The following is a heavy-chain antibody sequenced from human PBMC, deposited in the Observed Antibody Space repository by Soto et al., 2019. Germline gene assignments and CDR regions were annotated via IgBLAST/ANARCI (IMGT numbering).Heavy chain of an antibody. CDR3: ARGGGGWSRANWFDP. D-gene: IGHD1-26*01. CDR1: GGSISSGGYY. J-gene: IGHJ5*02. Sequence: QVQLQESGPGLVKPSQTLSLTCTVSGGSISSGGYYWSWIRQHPGKGLEWIGYIYYSGSTYYNPSLKSRVTISVDTSKNQFALKLSSVTAADTAVYYCARGGGGWSRANWFDPWGQGTLVTVSS. V-gene: IGHV4-31*03. CDR2: IYYSGST.